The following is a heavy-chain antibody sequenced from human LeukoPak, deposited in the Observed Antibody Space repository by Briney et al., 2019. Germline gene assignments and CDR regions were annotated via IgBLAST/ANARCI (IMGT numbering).Heavy chain of an antibody. J-gene: IGHJ4*02. Sequence: PGGSLRLSCAASGFTFSSYWMSWVRQAPGKGLEWVANIKQDGGEKYYVDSVKGRFTISRDNAKNSLYLQMNSLRAEDTAVYYCAGATGIRSHYYGSGSYGSWGQGTLVTVSS. CDR2: IKQDGGEK. CDR1: GFTFSSYW. V-gene: IGHV3-7*03. D-gene: IGHD3-10*01. CDR3: AGATGIRSHYYGSGSYGS.